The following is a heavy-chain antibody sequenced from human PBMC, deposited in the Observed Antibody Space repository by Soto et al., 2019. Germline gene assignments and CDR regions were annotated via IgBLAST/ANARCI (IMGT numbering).Heavy chain of an antibody. CDR1: GFTFSSYA. J-gene: IGHJ5*02. Sequence: QVQLVESGGGVVQPGRSLRLSCAASGFTFSSYAMHWVRQAPGKGLEWVAVISYDGSNKYYADSVKGRFTISRDNSKNTLYLQMNSLRAEDTAVYYCARGGGGSCCYNWFDPWGQGTLVTVSS. CDR2: ISYDGSNK. D-gene: IGHD2-15*01. CDR3: ARGGGGSCCYNWFDP. V-gene: IGHV3-30-3*01.